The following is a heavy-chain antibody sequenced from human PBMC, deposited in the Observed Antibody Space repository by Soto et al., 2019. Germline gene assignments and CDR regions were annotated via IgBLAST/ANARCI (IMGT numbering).Heavy chain of an antibody. CDR1: GGSFSGYY. CDR2: INHSGST. CDR3: ARGLTVLRFLEWLLNGMDV. V-gene: IGHV4-34*01. Sequence: SETLSLTCAVYGGSFSGYYWSWIRQPPGKGLEWIGEINHSGSTNYNPSLKSRVTISVDTSKNQFSLKLSSVTAADTAVYYCARGLTVLRFLEWLLNGMDVWGQGTTVTVSS. J-gene: IGHJ6*02. D-gene: IGHD3-3*01.